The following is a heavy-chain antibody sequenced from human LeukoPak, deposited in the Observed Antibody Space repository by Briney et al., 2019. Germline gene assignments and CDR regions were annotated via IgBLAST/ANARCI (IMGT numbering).Heavy chain of an antibody. J-gene: IGHJ3*01. Sequence: GGSLRLSCEASGFIFSSYAIAWVRQAPGKGLDWVSVIGASGADTYYSDSAKGRFTVSRDNSKDTLFLHMSSLRAEDTAVYFCATRQRDSSGYYLGAFDGWGQGTTVTVSS. D-gene: IGHD3-22*01. V-gene: IGHV3-23*01. CDR3: ATRQRDSSGYYLGAFDG. CDR1: GFIFSSYA. CDR2: IGASGADT.